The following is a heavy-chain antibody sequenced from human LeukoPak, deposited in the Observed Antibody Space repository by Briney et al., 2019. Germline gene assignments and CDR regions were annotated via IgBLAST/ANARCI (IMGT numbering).Heavy chain of an antibody. Sequence: GGPLRLSCAASGFTFSSYWMSWVRQAPGKGLEWVANIKQGGSEKYYVDSVKGRFTISRDNAKNSLYLQMNSLRAEDTAVYYCARVRPPMTTVTYCYYMDVWGKGTTVTVSS. CDR1: GFTFSSYW. D-gene: IGHD4-11*01. CDR2: IKQGGSEK. CDR3: ARVRPPMTTVTYCYYMDV. V-gene: IGHV3-7*01. J-gene: IGHJ6*03.